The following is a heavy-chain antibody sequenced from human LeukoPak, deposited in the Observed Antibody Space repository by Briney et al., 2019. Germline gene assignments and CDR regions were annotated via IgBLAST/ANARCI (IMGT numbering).Heavy chain of an antibody. CDR3: ARSSGPNTLLFDY. CDR1: GGSISSSNW. V-gene: IGHV4-4*02. CDR2: IYHSGST. Sequence: SETLSLTCAVSGGSISSSNWWSWVHQPPGKGLEWIGEIYHSGSTNYNPSLKSRVTISVDKSKNQFSLKLSSVTAADTAVYYYARSSGPNTLLFDYRGQGTLVTVSS. J-gene: IGHJ4*02. D-gene: IGHD3-22*01.